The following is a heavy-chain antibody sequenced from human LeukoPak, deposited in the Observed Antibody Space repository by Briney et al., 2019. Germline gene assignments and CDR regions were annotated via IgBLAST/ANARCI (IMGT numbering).Heavy chain of an antibody. Sequence: GGSLRLSCAASGFTFSSYGMSWVRQAPGKGLEWVSAISGSGGSTYYADSVKGRFTISRDNSKNTLYLQMNSLRAEDTAVYYCARANFDSSSSSAFDIWGQGTMVTVSS. CDR2: ISGSGGST. CDR3: ARANFDSSSSSAFDI. CDR1: GFTFSSYG. V-gene: IGHV3-23*01. D-gene: IGHD6-6*01. J-gene: IGHJ3*02.